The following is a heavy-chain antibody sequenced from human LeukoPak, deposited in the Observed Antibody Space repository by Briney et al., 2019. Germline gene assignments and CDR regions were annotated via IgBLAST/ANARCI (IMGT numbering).Heavy chain of an antibody. V-gene: IGHV4-59*11. Sequence: KSSETLSLTCTVSGGSIRSHFWSWIRQSPGKAVEWIGGIHYSGNTYYNPSLESRVAISVDTSKNQFPMRLGSVTAADTALFYCARHVFDFASPFDYWGQGSLVTVSS. CDR1: GGSIRSHF. CDR2: IHYSGNT. D-gene: IGHD3-3*01. CDR3: ARHVFDFASPFDY. J-gene: IGHJ4*02.